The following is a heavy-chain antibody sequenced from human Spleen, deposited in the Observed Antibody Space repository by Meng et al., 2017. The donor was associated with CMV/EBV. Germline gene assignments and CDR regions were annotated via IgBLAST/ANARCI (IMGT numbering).Heavy chain of an antibody. D-gene: IGHD3-10*01. CDR2: IYIVGST. Sequence: GESLKISCAASGLTVSENYMSWVRQAPGKGLEWVSVIYIVGSTYYADSVKGRFTISRDNSKNTLYLQMNSLRPEDTAMDYCARDESGVHGNYFDYWGQGTLVTVSS. J-gene: IGHJ4*02. CDR3: ARDESGVHGNYFDY. V-gene: IGHV3-66*02. CDR1: GLTVSENY.